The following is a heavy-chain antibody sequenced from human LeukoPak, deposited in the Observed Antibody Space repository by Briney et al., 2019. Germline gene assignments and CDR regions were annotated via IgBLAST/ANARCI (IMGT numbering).Heavy chain of an antibody. Sequence: ASVKVSCKASGYTFTGYYMHWVRQAPGQGLEWMGWINPNSGGTNYAQKFRGRVTMTRDTSISTAYMELSRLRSDDTAVYYCAREGIDGGYREFDYWGQGTLVTVSS. CDR2: INPNSGGT. CDR3: AREGIDGGYREFDY. J-gene: IGHJ4*02. V-gene: IGHV1-2*02. CDR1: GYTFTGYY. D-gene: IGHD5-18*01.